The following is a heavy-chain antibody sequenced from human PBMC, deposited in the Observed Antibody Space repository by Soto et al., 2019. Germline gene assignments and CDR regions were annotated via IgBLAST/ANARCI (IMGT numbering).Heavy chain of an antibody. V-gene: IGHV4-4*07. CDR1: GGSISSYY. J-gene: IGHJ5*02. D-gene: IGHD6-13*01. Sequence: PSETLSLTCTVSGGSISSYYWSWIRQPAGKGLEWIGRIYTSGSTNYNPSLKSRVTMSVDTSKNQFSLKLSSVTAADTAVYYCARSPRIAAAGLNWFDPWGQGTLVTVYS. CDR3: ARSPRIAAAGLNWFDP. CDR2: IYTSGST.